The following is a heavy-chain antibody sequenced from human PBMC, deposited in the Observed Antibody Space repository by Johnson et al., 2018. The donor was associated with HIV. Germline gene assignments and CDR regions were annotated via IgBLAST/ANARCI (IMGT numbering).Heavy chain of an antibody. D-gene: IGHD6-13*01. CDR2: INWSGGGK. CDR1: GFTFDDYG. J-gene: IGHJ3*02. CDR3: ARASRSWYFAFDI. V-gene: IGHV3-20*04. Sequence: VQLVESGGGVVRPGGSLRLSCAASGFTFDDYGMSWFRQAPGQGLEWVSGINWSGGGKDYGASVKGRFTLSRANAKNSLYLQRNSLGAEDTAVYYGARASRSWYFAFDIWGQGTMVTVSS.